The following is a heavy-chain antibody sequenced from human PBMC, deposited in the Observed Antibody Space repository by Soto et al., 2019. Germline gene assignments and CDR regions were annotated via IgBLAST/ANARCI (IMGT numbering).Heavy chain of an antibody. CDR3: AKDNCDDCYSPAFDI. D-gene: IGHD2-21*02. CDR2: ISGSGGNP. Sequence: VQLLESGGGLVQPGGSLRLSCAASGSTLRSYAMSWVRQAPGKGLEWVSAISGSGGNPYYADSVKGRFTISRDNSKNTLYLQMNSLRAEDTAVYYCAKDNCDDCYSPAFDIWGQGTMVTVSS. J-gene: IGHJ3*02. V-gene: IGHV3-23*01. CDR1: GSTLRSYA.